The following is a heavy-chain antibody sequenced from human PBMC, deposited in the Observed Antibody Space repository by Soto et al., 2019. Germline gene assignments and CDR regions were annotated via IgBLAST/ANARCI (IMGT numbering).Heavy chain of an antibody. CDR3: ARVWGAPGRGSALGYYYHFGMDV. D-gene: IGHD3-16*01. CDR2: INEDGSEA. CDR1: GFTFSTYW. J-gene: IGHJ6*02. V-gene: IGHV3-7*05. Sequence: EVQLVESGGGLVQPGGSLRLSCAASGFTFSTYWMNWVRQAPGKGLEWVANINEDGSEAYYVDSVKGRFTISRDNAKNSLYLDMNSLRGEDTAVYYCARVWGAPGRGSALGYYYHFGMDVWGQGTTVTVPS.